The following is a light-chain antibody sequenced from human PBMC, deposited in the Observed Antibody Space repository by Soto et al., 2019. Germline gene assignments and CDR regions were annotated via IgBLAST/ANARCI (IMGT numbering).Light chain of an antibody. CDR2: EVT. J-gene: IGLJ2*01. CDR1: SNDVGGYNF. Sequence: QSALTQPASVSGSPGQSITISCTGTSNDVGGYNFVSWYQQYPGKAPTLILYEVTKRPSGVSNRFSGSKSGNTASLTISGLQAEDEAEYHCCSYIRTSSASVIFGGGTQLTVL. CDR3: CSYIRTSSASVI. V-gene: IGLV2-14*01.